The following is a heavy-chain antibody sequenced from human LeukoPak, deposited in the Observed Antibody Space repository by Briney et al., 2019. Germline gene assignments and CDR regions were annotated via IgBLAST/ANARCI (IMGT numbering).Heavy chain of an antibody. V-gene: IGHV1-2*02. Sequence: ASVKVSCKASGYTFTGYYMHWVRQAPGQGLEWMGWINPNSGGTNYAQKFQGRVTMTRDTSISTAYMELSRLRSDDTAVYYCATDSGAYGDYVWFDPWGQGTLVTVSS. D-gene: IGHD4-17*01. CDR3: ATDSGAYGDYVWFDP. CDR2: INPNSGGT. CDR1: GYTFTGYY. J-gene: IGHJ5*02.